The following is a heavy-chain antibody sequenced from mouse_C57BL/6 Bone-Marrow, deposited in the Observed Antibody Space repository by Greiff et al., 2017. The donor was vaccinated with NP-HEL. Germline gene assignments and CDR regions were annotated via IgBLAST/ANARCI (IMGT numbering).Heavy chain of an antibody. Sequence: QVQLQQSGAELAKPGASVKLSCKASGYTFTSYWMHWVKQRPGQGLEWIGYINPSSGYTKYNQKFKDKATLTADKSSSTAYMQLSSLTYEDSAVYYGANSSSSTTVDFDYWGQGTTLTVSS. CDR1: GYTFTSYW. D-gene: IGHD1-1*01. V-gene: IGHV1-7*01. CDR3: ANSSSSTTVDFDY. J-gene: IGHJ2*01. CDR2: INPSSGYT.